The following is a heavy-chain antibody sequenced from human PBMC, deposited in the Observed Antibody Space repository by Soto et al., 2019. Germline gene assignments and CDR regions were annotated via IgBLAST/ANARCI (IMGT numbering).Heavy chain of an antibody. V-gene: IGHV4-59*01. J-gene: IGHJ4*02. D-gene: IGHD1-1*01. CDR2: IYYTGRA. CDR3: ARWRHWRNY. CDR1: GGSISSFY. Sequence: QVQLQESGPGLVKPSETVSLTCTVSGGSISSFYWSWIRQPPGTGLEWIGYIYYTGRANYNPSLNSPVTISIDTSKKQFSMKLRSVTAADAAVYYYARWRHWRNYLGLGTLVTVSS.